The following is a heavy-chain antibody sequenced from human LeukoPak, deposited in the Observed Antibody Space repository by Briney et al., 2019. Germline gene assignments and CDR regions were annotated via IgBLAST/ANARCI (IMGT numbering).Heavy chain of an antibody. D-gene: IGHD2-15*01. CDR3: VKDGRAVVAATHFDY. J-gene: IGHJ4*02. CDR1: GYTFTSYG. Sequence: ASVKVSCKASGYTFTSYGISWVRQAPGQGLEWMGWISAYNGNTNYAQKLQGRVTMTTDTSTSTAYMELRSLRSDDTAVYYCVKDGRAVVAATHFDYWGQGTLVTVSS. CDR2: ISAYNGNT. V-gene: IGHV1-18*01.